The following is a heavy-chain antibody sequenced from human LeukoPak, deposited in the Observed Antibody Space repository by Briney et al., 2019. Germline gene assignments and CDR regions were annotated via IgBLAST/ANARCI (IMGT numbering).Heavy chain of an antibody. V-gene: IGHV2-5*01. CDR3: THRRESMVRAWFDP. Sequence: SGPTLVNPTQTLTLTCTFSGFSFSTRGVSVGWIRQSPDKAPEWLASIYWNDDEYYSPSLKSRPSITKDTSKNQVVLTMTNMDPVDTATYYCTHRRESMVRAWFDPWGQGTLVTVSS. D-gene: IGHD3-10*01. CDR1: GFSFSTRGVS. CDR2: IYWNDDE. J-gene: IGHJ5*02.